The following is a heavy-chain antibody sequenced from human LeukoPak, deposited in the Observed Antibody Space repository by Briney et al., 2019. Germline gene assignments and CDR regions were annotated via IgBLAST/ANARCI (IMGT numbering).Heavy chain of an antibody. D-gene: IGHD2-21*01. J-gene: IGHJ4*02. V-gene: IGHV3-30*02. CDR2: IRYDGSNK. Sequence: PGGSLRLSCAASGFTFSSYGMHWVRQAPGKGLEWVAFIRYDGSNKYYADSVKGRFTISRDNSKNTLYLQMNSPRAEDTAVYYCAKWAAPDCGGDCSSDYWGQGTLVTVSS. CDR3: AKWAAPDCGGDCSSDY. CDR1: GFTFSSYG.